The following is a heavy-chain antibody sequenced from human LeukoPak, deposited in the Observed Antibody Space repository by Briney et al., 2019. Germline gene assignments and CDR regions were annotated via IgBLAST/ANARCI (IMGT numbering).Heavy chain of an antibody. CDR1: GFTLSSHA. Sequence: GGSLRLSCAAAGFTLSSHAIHWVRQAPGKGLEWGALISYDGNIKYYADSVKGPLTTSRDNSKNTLSLQTHSLRPEHTAVYYCARAHLSSSSTDYMDVWGKGTTVTVSS. V-gene: IGHV3-30*04. CDR2: ISYDGNIK. CDR3: ARAHLSSSSTDYMDV. J-gene: IGHJ6*03. D-gene: IGHD6-6*01.